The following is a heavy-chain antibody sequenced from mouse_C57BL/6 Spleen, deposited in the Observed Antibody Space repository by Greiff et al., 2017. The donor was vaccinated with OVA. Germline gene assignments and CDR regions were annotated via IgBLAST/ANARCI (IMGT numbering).Heavy chain of an antibody. CDR2: IRNKANGYTT. V-gene: IGHV7-3*01. J-gene: IGHJ4*01. Sequence: EVNLVESLFFFFPPVFSLSLSFSSSGFTCPASSMSWVRQPPGKALEWLGFIRNKANGYTTEYSASVKGRFTISRDNSQSILYLQMNALRAEDSATYYCAIYFAMDYWGQGPSVTVSS. CDR3: AIYFAMDY. CDR1: GFTCPASS.